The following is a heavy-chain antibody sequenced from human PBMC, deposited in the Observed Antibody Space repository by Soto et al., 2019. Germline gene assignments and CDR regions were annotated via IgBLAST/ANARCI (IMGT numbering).Heavy chain of an antibody. J-gene: IGHJ2*01. Sequence: QVQLVQSGAEVKKPGASVKVSCKASGYTFTGYYMHWVRQAPGQGLEWMGWINPNSGGTNYAQKFQGRVTMTRDTSTDTAYMELSSLRSEDTAVYYCATARRVDWLLDEGYFDLWGRGTLVTVSS. CDR2: INPNSGGT. CDR3: ATARRVDWLLDEGYFDL. CDR1: GYTFTGYY. D-gene: IGHD3-9*01. V-gene: IGHV1-2*02.